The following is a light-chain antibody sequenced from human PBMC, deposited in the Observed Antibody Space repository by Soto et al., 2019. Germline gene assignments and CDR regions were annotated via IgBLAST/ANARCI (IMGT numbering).Light chain of an antibody. CDR3: SSFTSINTWV. J-gene: IGLJ3*02. V-gene: IGLV2-14*01. CDR1: SSDVGGYNY. CDR2: EVS. Sequence: QSALTQPASASGSPGQSITISCTGTSSDVGGYNYVSWYQQHPGKAPKLMIYEVSNRPSGVSNRSSGSKSGNTASLTISGLQTEDEADYYCSSFTSINTWVFGGGTKLTVL.